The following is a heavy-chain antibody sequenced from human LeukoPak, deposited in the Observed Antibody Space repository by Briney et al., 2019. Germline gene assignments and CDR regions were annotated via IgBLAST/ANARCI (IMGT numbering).Heavy chain of an antibody. V-gene: IGHV3-30*18. CDR1: GFTFSSHG. CDR3: AKVGLRFLEWFGFDP. CDR2: ISYDGSNK. J-gene: IGHJ5*02. D-gene: IGHD3-3*01. Sequence: GGSLRLSCAASGFTFSSHGMHWVRQAPGKGLEWVAVISYDGSNKYYADSVKGRFTISRDNSKNTLYLQMNSLRAEDTAVYYCAKVGLRFLEWFGFDPWGQGTLVTVSS.